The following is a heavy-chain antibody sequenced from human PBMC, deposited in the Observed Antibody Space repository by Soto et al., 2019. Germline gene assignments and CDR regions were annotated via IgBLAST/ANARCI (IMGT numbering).Heavy chain of an antibody. D-gene: IGHD3-22*01. CDR1: GGSFSCYY. J-gene: IGHJ5*02. V-gene: IGHV4-34*01. Sequence: PSETLSRTWAVYGGSFSCYYWSWSRQPPGKGLEWIGEINHSGSTSYNPSLKSRVTISVDTSKNQFSLKLSYVTAADTAVYYCARGRTYYYDSSGYYYLFYWFDPWGQGTLVTVSS. CDR2: INHSGST. CDR3: ARGRTYYYDSSGYYYLFYWFDP.